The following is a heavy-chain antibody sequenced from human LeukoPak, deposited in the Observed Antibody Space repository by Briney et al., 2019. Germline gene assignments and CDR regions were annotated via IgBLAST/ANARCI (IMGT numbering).Heavy chain of an antibody. CDR2: ISWNSGSI. CDR3: AKAARHYYGSGSSY. J-gene: IGHJ4*02. CDR1: GFTIDDYA. Sequence: GRSLRLSCAASGFTIDDYAMHWVRQAPGKGLEWVSGISWNSGSIGYADSVKGRFTISRDNAKNSLYLQMNSLRAEDTALYYCAKAARHYYGSGSSYWGQGTLVTVSS. V-gene: IGHV3-9*01. D-gene: IGHD3-10*01.